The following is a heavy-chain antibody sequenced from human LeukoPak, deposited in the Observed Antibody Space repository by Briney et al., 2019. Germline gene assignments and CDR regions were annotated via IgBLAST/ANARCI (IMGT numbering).Heavy chain of an antibody. CDR1: GFSFSNYG. V-gene: IGHV3-30*02. CDR3: AKDFSVKWELLIGH. Sequence: GGSLRLSCAASGFSFSNYGMHWVRQAPGKGLEWVAFIRYDGSKKYYADSVKGRFTISRDKSKNTLSLQMNSLRAEDTAVYYCAKDFSVKWELLIGHWGQGNLVTVSS. D-gene: IGHD1-26*01. CDR2: IRYDGSKK. J-gene: IGHJ4*02.